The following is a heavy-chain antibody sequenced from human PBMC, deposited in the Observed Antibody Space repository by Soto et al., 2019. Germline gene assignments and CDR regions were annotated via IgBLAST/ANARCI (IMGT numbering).Heavy chain of an antibody. CDR3: ARRYGSGSSVIDF. CDR1: GGSISSSSYY. CDR2: GFHTGNT. D-gene: IGHD3-10*01. Sequence: QLHLQESGPGLVKSSETLSLTCSVSGGSISSSSYYWDWIRQPPGKGLEWIGSGFHTGNTYYKPSLKSRLTISVDVSKNQISLSMSSVTTADTAVYYCARRYGSGSSVIDFWGQGTLVTVSS. V-gene: IGHV4-39*01. J-gene: IGHJ4*02.